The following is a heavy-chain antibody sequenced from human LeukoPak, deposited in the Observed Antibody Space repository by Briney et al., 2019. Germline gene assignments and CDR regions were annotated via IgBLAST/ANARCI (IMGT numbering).Heavy chain of an antibody. CDR1: GDSVSSNSAA. CDR2: TYYRSKWNN. J-gene: IGHJ2*01. V-gene: IGHV6-1*01. CDR3: ARARGYFDL. Sequence: SQTLSLTCAISGDSVSSNSAAWSWIRQSPSRGLEWLGETYYRSKWNNNYAISVKSRITINPDTSKNQFSLQLNSVTPEDTGVYYCARARGYFDLWGRGTLVTVSS. D-gene: IGHD3-10*01.